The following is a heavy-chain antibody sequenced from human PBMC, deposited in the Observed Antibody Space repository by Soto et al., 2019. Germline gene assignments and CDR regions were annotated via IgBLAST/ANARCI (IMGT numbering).Heavy chain of an antibody. J-gene: IGHJ4*02. V-gene: IGHV3-66*01. Sequence: GGSLRLSCAASGFTVSSNYMSWVRQAPGKGLEWVSAIYSGGSTHYADSVKGRFTISRDKSKNTLYLQMNSLRAEDTAVYYCATGFGDSVDYWGQGPLVTVSS. CDR1: GFTVSSNY. CDR3: ATGFGDSVDY. CDR2: IYSGGST. D-gene: IGHD4-17*01.